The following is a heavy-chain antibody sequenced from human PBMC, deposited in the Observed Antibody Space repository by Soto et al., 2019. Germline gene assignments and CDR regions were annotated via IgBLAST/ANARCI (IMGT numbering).Heavy chain of an antibody. J-gene: IGHJ4*02. CDR1: GFTFITYG. CDR2: ISYDGSNK. D-gene: IGHD3-16*02. Sequence: GGSLRLSCAASGFTFITYGMHWVRQAPGKGLEWVASISYDGSNKYYADSVKGRFTISRDNSKNTLSVQMDSLRAEDTAVYYCARDRLRLGELSLLGYFDYRAQGTLVTVSS. CDR3: ARDRLRLGELSLLGYFDY. V-gene: IGHV3-30*03.